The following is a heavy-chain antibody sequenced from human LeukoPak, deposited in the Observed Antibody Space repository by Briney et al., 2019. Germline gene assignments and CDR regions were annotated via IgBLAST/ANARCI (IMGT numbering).Heavy chain of an antibody. CDR1: GGTFSSYA. Sequence: SVKVSCKASGGTFSSYAISWVRQAPGQGLEWMGRIIPILGIANYAQKFQGRVTITADKSTSTAYMELSSLRSEDTAVYYCATDSGDYVWGSYRSLPVYWGQGTLVTVSS. CDR3: ATDSGDYVWGSYRSLPVY. V-gene: IGHV1-69*04. D-gene: IGHD3-16*02. J-gene: IGHJ4*02. CDR2: IIPILGIA.